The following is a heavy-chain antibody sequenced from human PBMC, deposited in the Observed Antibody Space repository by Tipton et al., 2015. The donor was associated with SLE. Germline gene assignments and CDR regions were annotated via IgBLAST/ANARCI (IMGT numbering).Heavy chain of an antibody. CDR1: GGSISSGSYY. CDR2: IYTSGST. CDR3: ARRPPYGDYED. D-gene: IGHD4-17*01. Sequence: TLSFTCTVSGGSISSGSYYWSWIRQPAGKGLEWIGYIYTSGSTNYNPSLKSRVTISVDTSKNQFSLKLSSVTAADTAVYYCARRPPYGDYEDWGQGTLVTVSS. V-gene: IGHV4-61*09. J-gene: IGHJ4*02.